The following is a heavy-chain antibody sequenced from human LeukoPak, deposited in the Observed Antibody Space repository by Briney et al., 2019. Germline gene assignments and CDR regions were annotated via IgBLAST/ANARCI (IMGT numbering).Heavy chain of an antibody. D-gene: IGHD3-10*01. CDR2: IIPIFGTA. J-gene: IGHJ6*04. CDR3: ARGGRGSGSYYRQYYYGMDV. V-gene: IGHV1-69*06. Sequence: ASVKVSCKASGGTFSSYAISWVRQAPGQGLEWMGGIIPIFGTANYGQKFQGRVTITADKSTSPAYMELSSLRSEDTAVYYCARGGRGSGSYYRQYYYGMDVWGKGTTVTVSS. CDR1: GGTFSSYA.